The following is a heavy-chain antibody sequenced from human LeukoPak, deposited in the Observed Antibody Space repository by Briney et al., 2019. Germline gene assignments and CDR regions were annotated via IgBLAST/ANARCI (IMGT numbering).Heavy chain of an antibody. CDR3: ARDRITISPGAFDI. CDR2: IYYSGST. CDR1: GGSVSSGSYY. J-gene: IGHJ3*02. Sequence: SETLSLTCTVSGGSVSSGSYYWSWLRQPPGTGLEWIGYIYYSGSTNYNPSLKSRVTISVDTSKNQFSLKLSSVTAADTAVYYCARDRITISPGAFDIWGQGTMVTVSS. D-gene: IGHD3-9*01. V-gene: IGHV4-61*01.